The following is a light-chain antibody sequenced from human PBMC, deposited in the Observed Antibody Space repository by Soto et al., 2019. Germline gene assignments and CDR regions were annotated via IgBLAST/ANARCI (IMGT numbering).Light chain of an antibody. CDR1: QGISTF. CDR2: AAS. Sequence: DIQLTQSPSFLSASVGDSLTITCRASQGISTFLAWYQQRPGKAPKLLIYAASTLHDGVPSRFGGSGSGTEFPLPIRSLQPEDFANYYCHQLHTFPRTFGQGTKVEIK. J-gene: IGKJ1*01. V-gene: IGKV1-9*01. CDR3: HQLHTFPRT.